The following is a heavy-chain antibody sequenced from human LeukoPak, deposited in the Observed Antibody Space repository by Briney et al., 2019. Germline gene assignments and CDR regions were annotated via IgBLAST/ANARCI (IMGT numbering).Heavy chain of an antibody. CDR2: IIPILGIA. CDR1: GGTFSSYA. J-gene: IGHJ4*02. CDR3: AREQRGYSGF. Sequence: ASVKVSFKASGGTFSSYAISWVRQAPGQGLEWMGRIIPILGIANYAQKFQGRVTITADKSTSTAYMELSSLRSEDTAVYYCAREQRGYSGFWGQGTLVTVSS. D-gene: IGHD5-12*01. V-gene: IGHV1-69*04.